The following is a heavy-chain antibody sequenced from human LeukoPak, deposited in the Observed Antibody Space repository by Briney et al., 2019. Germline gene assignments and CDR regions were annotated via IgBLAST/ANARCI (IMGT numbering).Heavy chain of an antibody. J-gene: IGHJ5*02. CDR1: GFTLSYYW. CDR3: ARDRLSQQLVPNWFDP. Sequence: GGSLRLSCVASGFTLSYYWMHWVRQAPGKGLVWVSRINSDGSSTKYADSVKGRFTISRDNAKNSLYLQMNSLRAEDTAVYYCARDRLSQQLVPNWFDPWGQGTLVTVSS. CDR2: INSDGSST. D-gene: IGHD6-13*01. V-gene: IGHV3-74*01.